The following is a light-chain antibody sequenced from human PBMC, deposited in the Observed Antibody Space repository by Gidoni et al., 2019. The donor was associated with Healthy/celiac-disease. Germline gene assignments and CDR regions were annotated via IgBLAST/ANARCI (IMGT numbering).Light chain of an antibody. CDR2: GAS. V-gene: IGKV3-20*01. CDR1: QSVSSSY. J-gene: IGKJ1*01. CDR3: QQYGSSPQT. Sequence: LSPGERATLSCRASQSVSSSYLAWYQQKPGQAPRLLIYGASSRATGIPDRFSGSGSGTDFTLTISRLEPEDFAVYYCQQYGSSPQTFGQGTNVEIK.